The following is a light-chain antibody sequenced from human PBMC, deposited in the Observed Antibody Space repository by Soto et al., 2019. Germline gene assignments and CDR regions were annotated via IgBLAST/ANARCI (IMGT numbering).Light chain of an antibody. J-gene: IGKJ5*01. CDR3: QQRSNWPPG. CDR2: DAS. Sequence: IVVKHSPCTLSLYPGERATLSCRASQSVSSYLAWYQQKPGQAPRLLIYDASNRATGIPARFSGSGSGTDFTLTISSLEPEDFAVYYCQQRSNWPPGFGQGARLEIK. CDR1: QSVSSY. V-gene: IGKV3-11*01.